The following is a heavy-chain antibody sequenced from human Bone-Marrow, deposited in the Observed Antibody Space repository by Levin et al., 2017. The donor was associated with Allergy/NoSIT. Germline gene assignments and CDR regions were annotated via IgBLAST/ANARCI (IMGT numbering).Heavy chain of an antibody. CDR1: GYTFTSYG. CDR3: ARGPPQLRFLEWLSSNWFDP. J-gene: IGHJ5*02. CDR2: ISAYNGNT. Sequence: PGESLKISCKASGYTFTSYGISWVRQAPGQGLEWMGWISAYNGNTNYAQKLQGRVTMTTDTSTSTAYMELRSLRSDDTAVYYCARGPPQLRFLEWLSSNWFDPWGQGTLVTVSS. D-gene: IGHD3-3*01. V-gene: IGHV1-18*01.